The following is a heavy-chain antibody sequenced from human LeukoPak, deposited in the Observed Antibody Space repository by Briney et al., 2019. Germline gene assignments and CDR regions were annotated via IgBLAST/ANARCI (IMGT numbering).Heavy chain of an antibody. CDR3: ARYAVVAAMNWFDP. V-gene: IGHV1-8*01. D-gene: IGHD2-15*01. CDR1: GYTFTSYD. J-gene: IGHJ5*02. Sequence: GASVKVSCKASGYTFTSYDINWVRQATGQGLEWVGWMDPNSGNTGYAQKSQGRVTMTRDTSISTAYMELSSLRSEDTAVYYCARYAVVAAMNWFDPWGQGTLVIVSS. CDR2: MDPNSGNT.